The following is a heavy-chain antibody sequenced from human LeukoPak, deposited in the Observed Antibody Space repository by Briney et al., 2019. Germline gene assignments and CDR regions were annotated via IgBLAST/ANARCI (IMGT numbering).Heavy chain of an antibody. Sequence: PGGSQRLSCAASGFTFSSYAMSWVRQAPGKGLEWVSAISGSGGSTYYADSVKGRFTISRDNSKNTLYLQMNSLRAEDTAVYYCAKDKAVLRFLEWLSTPDYWGQGTLVTVSS. CDR3: AKDKAVLRFLEWLSTPDY. J-gene: IGHJ4*02. V-gene: IGHV3-23*01. D-gene: IGHD3-3*01. CDR2: ISGSGGST. CDR1: GFTFSSYA.